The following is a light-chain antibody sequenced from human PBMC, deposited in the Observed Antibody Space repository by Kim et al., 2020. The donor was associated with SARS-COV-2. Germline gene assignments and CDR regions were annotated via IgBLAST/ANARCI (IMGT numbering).Light chain of an antibody. CDR2: DAS. CDR3: QQFGSFLIT. Sequence: AIQLTQSPSSLSASVGDTVIITCRASQGISSALAWYQKKPGKAPKLLIYDASSLESGVPARFSGSGSGTEFTLSISSLQPEDFATYYCQQFGSFLITFGQGTRLEIK. J-gene: IGKJ5*01. CDR1: QGISSA. V-gene: IGKV1-13*02.